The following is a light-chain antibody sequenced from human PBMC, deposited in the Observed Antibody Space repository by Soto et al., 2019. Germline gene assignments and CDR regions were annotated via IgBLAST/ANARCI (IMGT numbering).Light chain of an antibody. V-gene: IGKV3-15*01. CDR3: QQYSNWPWT. CDR1: QSVSTN. CDR2: VAS. J-gene: IGKJ1*01. Sequence: DIGMPQSPATLSLSPGQRATLSWRASQSVSTNLAWYQQRPGQSPRLLIYVASTRATDIPARFSGSGSGTEFTLTISSLEPEDFAVYYCQQYSNWPWTFGQGTKVDIK.